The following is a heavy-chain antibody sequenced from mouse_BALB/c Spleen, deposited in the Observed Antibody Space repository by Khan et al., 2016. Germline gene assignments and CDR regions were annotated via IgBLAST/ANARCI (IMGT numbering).Heavy chain of an antibody. Sequence: EVELVESGGDLVQPGGSLRLSCATSGFTFTDYYMSWVRQPPGQALEWLGFIRNKANGYTTDYSSSVKGRFTISRDNSQSILYLQMNTLRAEDSATYYCARDGYYPYAMDYWGQGTSVTVSS. V-gene: IGHV7-3*02. J-gene: IGHJ4*01. CDR3: ARDGYYPYAMDY. CDR1: GFTFTDYY. D-gene: IGHD2-3*01. CDR2: IRNKANGYTT.